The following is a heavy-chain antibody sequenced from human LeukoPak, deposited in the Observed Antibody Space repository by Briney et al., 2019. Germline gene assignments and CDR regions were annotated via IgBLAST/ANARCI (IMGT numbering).Heavy chain of an antibody. CDR2: ISYDGSNK. Sequence: PGRSLRLSCAASGFTFSSYAMHWVRQAPGKGLEWVAVISYDGSNKNYADSVKGRFTISRDNSKNTLYLQMNSLRAEDTAVYYCARYSYALDYWGQGTLVTVSS. J-gene: IGHJ4*02. CDR1: GFTFSSYA. CDR3: ARYSYALDY. D-gene: IGHD5-18*01. V-gene: IGHV3-30-3*01.